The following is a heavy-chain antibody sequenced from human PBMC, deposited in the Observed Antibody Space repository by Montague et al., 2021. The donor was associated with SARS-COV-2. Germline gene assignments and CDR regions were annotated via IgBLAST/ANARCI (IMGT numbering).Heavy chain of an antibody. J-gene: IGHJ6*02. CDR3: ARVRYYGSGTSLGMDV. CDR2: INHSGGT. CDR1: GGSFSGYY. D-gene: IGHD3-10*01. V-gene: IGHV4-34*01. Sequence: SETLSLTCAVYGGSFSGYYWSWIRQPPGKGLEWIGEINHSGGTNYNPSLKSRVTISVDTSKNQFSLKLSSVTAADTAVYYCARVRYYGSGTSLGMDVWGQGTTATVSS.